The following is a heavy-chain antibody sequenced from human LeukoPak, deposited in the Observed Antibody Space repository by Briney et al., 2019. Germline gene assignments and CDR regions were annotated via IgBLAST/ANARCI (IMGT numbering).Heavy chain of an antibody. CDR1: GDSVSSNFW. J-gene: IGHJ4*02. D-gene: IGHD5-18*01. V-gene: IGHV4-4*02. Sequence: SETLSLTCAVSGDSVSSNFWWTWVRQSPEKGLEWIGESHHSGTTNYSPSLKSRASISVDKSKNQFSLRLYSVTAADTAVYYCARAPPGDSHDYWGQGILVTVSS. CDR2: SHHSGTT. CDR3: ARAPPGDSHDY.